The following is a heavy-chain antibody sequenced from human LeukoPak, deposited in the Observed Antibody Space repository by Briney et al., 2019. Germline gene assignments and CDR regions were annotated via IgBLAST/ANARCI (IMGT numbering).Heavy chain of an antibody. V-gene: IGHV1-18*04. CDR3: TRERLLGSGKPWFDP. CDR1: GYTFTSYG. D-gene: IGHD5-12*01. J-gene: IGHJ5*02. Sequence: GASVKVSCRASGYTFTSYGINWVRQGPGEGLEWMGWISGNNGNTNYAQKLQGRVTMTRDTSTSTAYMELRGLRSEDTAMYFCTRERLLGSGKPWFDPWGQGTLVTVSS. CDR2: ISGNNGNT.